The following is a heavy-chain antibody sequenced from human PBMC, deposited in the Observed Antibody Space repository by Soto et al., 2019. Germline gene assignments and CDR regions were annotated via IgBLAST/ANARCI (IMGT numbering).Heavy chain of an antibody. CDR2: IYSGGST. CDR1: GFTVSSNY. J-gene: IGHJ6*02. CDR3: ARGYSYGYWDYYYGMDV. V-gene: IGHV3-53*01. Sequence: GSLRLSSAASGFTVSSNYMSWVRQAPGKGLEWVSVIYSGGSTYYADSVKGRFTISRDNSKNTLYLQMNSLRAEDTAVYYCARGYSYGYWDYYYGMDVWGQGTTVTVSS. D-gene: IGHD5-18*01.